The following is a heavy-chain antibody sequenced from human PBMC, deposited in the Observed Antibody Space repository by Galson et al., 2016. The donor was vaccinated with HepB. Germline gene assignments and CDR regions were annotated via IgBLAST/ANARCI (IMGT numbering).Heavy chain of an antibody. CDR1: GDTFNSYA. CDR3: ARSLGPHPFHVHFFDA. CDR2: IIPVFSSS. V-gene: IGHV1-69*13. D-gene: IGHD7-27*01. J-gene: IGHJ4*02. Sequence: SVKVSCKASGDTFNSYAISWVRQAPGQGLEWMGGIIPVFSSSNNAQRFQGRVSFTADESTSTVFMELRSLRSEDTAIYYCARSLGPHPFHVHFFDAWGQGTLVAVSS.